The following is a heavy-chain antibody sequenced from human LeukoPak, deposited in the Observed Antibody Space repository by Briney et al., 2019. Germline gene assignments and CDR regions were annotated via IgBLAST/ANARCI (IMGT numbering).Heavy chain of an antibody. V-gene: IGHV3-30*18. J-gene: IGHJ4*02. CDR2: ISNTGSNK. D-gene: IGHD3-16*01. Sequence: GGSLRLSCAASGFTFSSYGIHWVRQAPGKGLEWVAVISNTGSNKYFADSVKGRFTVSRDNSKNTVYLQMNSLRTEDTAVYYCAKWGSGYYFDYWGQGTLVTVPS. CDR3: AKWGSGYYFDY. CDR1: GFTFSSYG.